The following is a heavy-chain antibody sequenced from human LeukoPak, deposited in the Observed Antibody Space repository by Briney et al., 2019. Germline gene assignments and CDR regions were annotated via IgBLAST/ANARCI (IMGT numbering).Heavy chain of an antibody. D-gene: IGHD5-18*01. Sequence: SETLSLTCTVSGGPISSYYWSWIRQPPGKGLEWIGYIYYSGSTNYNPSLKSRVTISVDTSKNQFSLKLNSVTTADTAVYYCARGGYSYGLWGQGTLVTVSS. V-gene: IGHV4-59*01. CDR2: IYYSGST. CDR3: ARGGYSYGL. J-gene: IGHJ4*02. CDR1: GGPISSYY.